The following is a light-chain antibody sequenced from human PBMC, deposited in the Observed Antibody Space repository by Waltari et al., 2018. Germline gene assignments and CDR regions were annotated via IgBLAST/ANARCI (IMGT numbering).Light chain of an antibody. J-gene: IGLJ2*01. CDR3: SSYISSDTLEL. V-gene: IGLV2-14*03. Sequence: QSALTQPASVSGSPGHSITISSTGTSSDVGCYNYGPWYQQHPGKAPKLIIFDVSNRPSGVSSRFSGSKSGNTASLTISGLQAQDEADYYCSSYISSDTLELFGGGTSLTVL. CDR2: DVS. CDR1: SSDVGCYNY.